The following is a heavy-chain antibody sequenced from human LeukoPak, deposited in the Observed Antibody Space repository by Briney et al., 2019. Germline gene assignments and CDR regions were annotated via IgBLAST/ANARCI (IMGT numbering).Heavy chain of an antibody. D-gene: IGHD3-22*01. J-gene: IGHJ4*02. CDR3: ARVGYYDSSGYYYRASLDY. Sequence: PSETLSLTCTVSGGSISSYYWSWIRQPPGKGLEWIGEINHSGSTNYNPSLKSRVTISVDTSKNQFSLKLSSVTAADTAVYYCARVGYYDSSGYYYRASLDYWGQGTLVTVSS. CDR1: GGSISSYY. CDR2: INHSGST. V-gene: IGHV4-34*01.